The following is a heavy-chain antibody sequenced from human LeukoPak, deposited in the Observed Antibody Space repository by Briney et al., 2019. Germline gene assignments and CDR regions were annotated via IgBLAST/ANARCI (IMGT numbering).Heavy chain of an antibody. Sequence: SSETLSLTCTVSGGSISSYYWSWIRQPPGKGLEWIGSIYNSGRSHYNPSLKSRVTISVDTSKNQFSLKLSSVTAADTAMYFCSREQIRGSGSYYYNLFDPWGQGALVTVSS. CDR2: IYNSGRS. CDR1: GGSISSYY. CDR3: SREQIRGSGSYYYNLFDP. J-gene: IGHJ5*02. D-gene: IGHD3-10*01. V-gene: IGHV4-59*12.